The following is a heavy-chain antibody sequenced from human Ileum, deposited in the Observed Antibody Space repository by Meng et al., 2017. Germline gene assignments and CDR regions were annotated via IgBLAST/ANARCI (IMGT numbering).Heavy chain of an antibody. CDR2: IIPILGIA. V-gene: IGHV1-69*02. CDR1: GGTFSSYT. Sequence: QVQLVQSGAEVKKPGSSVKVSCNASGGTFSSYTISWVRQAPGQGLEWMGWIIPILGIANYAQKFQGRVTITADKSTSTAYMELSSLRSEDTAVYYCARSSLGWPFLPFDYWGQGTLVTVSS. D-gene: IGHD3-3*01. CDR3: ARSSLGWPFLPFDY. J-gene: IGHJ4*02.